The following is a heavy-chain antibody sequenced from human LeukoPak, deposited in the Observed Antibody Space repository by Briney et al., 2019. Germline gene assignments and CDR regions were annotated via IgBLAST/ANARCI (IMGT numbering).Heavy chain of an antibody. Sequence: GGSLRLSCAASGFTFSSYEMNWVRQAPGKGLEWLALLSSDGTNDYYADSVKGRFTISRDTSKNTLYLQMNSLKNEDTAVYYCAKYSGTYFMLDHWGQGTLVTVSS. J-gene: IGHJ4*02. D-gene: IGHD1-26*01. CDR1: GFTFSSYE. CDR2: LSSDGTND. CDR3: AKYSGTYFMLDH. V-gene: IGHV3-30*18.